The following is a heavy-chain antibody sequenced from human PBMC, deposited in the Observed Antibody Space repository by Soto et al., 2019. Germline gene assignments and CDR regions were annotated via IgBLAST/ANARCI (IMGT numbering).Heavy chain of an antibody. CDR2: ISAYNGNT. Sequence: QAQLVQSGAEVKKPGASVKVSCKASGYTFTSYGINWVRQAPGQGPEWMAWISAYNGNTNYAQKFQDRVTVTTDTSTTTGHMELRNLRSDDTAVYYCARSPFRTFGGLIVHYGMDVWGQGTTVTVSS. V-gene: IGHV1-18*01. CDR1: GYTFTSYG. CDR3: ARSPFRTFGGLIVHYGMDV. J-gene: IGHJ6*02. D-gene: IGHD3-16*02.